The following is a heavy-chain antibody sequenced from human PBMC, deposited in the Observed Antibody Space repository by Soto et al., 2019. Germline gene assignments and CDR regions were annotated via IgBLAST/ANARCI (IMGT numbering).Heavy chain of an antibody. CDR1: GYTFSTYP. Sequence: QVQVVQSGAEVKKPGASVKVSCKTSGYTFSTYPIHWVRQAPGQVLEWVGYINVANGVTKYPEKFQGRVTITMDKSASTAYMDLSSLRSDDTAVYYCAREAKYGNSWYPSYWGQGTLVTVSS. CDR2: INVANGVT. CDR3: AREAKYGNSWYPSY. J-gene: IGHJ4*02. V-gene: IGHV1-3*01. D-gene: IGHD6-13*01.